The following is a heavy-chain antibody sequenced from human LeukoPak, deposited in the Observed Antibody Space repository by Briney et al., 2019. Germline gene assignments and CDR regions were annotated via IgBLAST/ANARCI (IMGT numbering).Heavy chain of an antibody. V-gene: IGHV1-18*01. Sequence: GASVKVSCKASGYTFTSYGISWVRQAPGQGLEWMGWISAYNGNTNYAQKLQGRVTMTTDTSTSTAYMELRSLRSDDTAVHYCAREVGYSSSWYRVGGRGDYYYYYMDVWGKGTTVTVSS. CDR2: ISAYNGNT. J-gene: IGHJ6*03. D-gene: IGHD6-13*01. CDR1: GYTFTSYG. CDR3: AREVGYSSSWYRVGGRGDYYYYYMDV.